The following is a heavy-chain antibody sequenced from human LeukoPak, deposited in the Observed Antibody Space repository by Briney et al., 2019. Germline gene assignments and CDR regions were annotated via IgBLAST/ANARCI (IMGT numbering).Heavy chain of an antibody. CDR1: GFTVSSNS. Sequence: GGSLRLSCTVSGFTVSSNSMNWVRQAPGKGLEWVSSISSSSSYIYYADSVKGRFTISRDNAKNSLYLQMNSLRAEDTAVYYCARDHGSRVDYYMDVWGKGTTVTVSS. CDR3: ARDHGSRVDYYMDV. J-gene: IGHJ6*03. CDR2: ISSSSSYI. V-gene: IGHV3-21*01.